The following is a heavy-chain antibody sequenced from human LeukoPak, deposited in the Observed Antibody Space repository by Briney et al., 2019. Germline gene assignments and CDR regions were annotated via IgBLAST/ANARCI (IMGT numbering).Heavy chain of an antibody. V-gene: IGHV4-59*12. CDR1: GGSISSYY. CDR3: AREGIVRTYDQ. J-gene: IGHJ4*02. D-gene: IGHD2/OR15-2a*01. Sequence: SETLSLTCTVSGGSISSYYWYWFRQPPGKELEWIACIYYSGITHYNPSLKSRVTISLDTSKNQFSLRLSSVTAADTAVYYCAREGIVRTYDQWGQGTLVTVSS. CDR2: IYYSGIT.